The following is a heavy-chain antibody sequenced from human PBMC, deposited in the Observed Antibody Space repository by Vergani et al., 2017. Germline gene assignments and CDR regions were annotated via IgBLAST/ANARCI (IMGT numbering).Heavy chain of an antibody. CDR1: GYTFTSYY. Sequence: QVQLVQSGAEVKKPGASVKVSCKASGYTFTSYYMHWVRQAPGQGLEWMGIINPSGGSTSYAQKFQGRVTMTRDTSTSTVYMELRSLRCEDTAVYYCASEERGYYYGSGSPYDYYYGMDVWGQGTTVTASS. D-gene: IGHD3-10*01. V-gene: IGHV1-46*01. J-gene: IGHJ6*02. CDR3: ASEERGYYYGSGSPYDYYYGMDV. CDR2: INPSGGST.